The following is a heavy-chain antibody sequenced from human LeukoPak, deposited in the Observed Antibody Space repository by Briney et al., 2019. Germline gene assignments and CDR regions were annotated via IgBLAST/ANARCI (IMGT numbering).Heavy chain of an antibody. D-gene: IGHD6-13*01. CDR1: GYSFTGPAYY. CDR3: ARGTVPGSSWYVGWFDP. CDR2: ITPNSGAK. J-gene: IGHJ5*02. Sequence: ASVKVSCRASGYSFTGPAYYLHWVRQAPGQGLEWTGGITPNSGAKNYAEKFQGRVTMTRDTSISTAYMELSRLRFDDTAIYYCARGTVPGSSWYVGWFDPWGQGTLVTVSS. V-gene: IGHV1-2*02.